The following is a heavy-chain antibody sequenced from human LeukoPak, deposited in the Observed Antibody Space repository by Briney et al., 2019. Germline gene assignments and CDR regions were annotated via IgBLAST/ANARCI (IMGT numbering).Heavy chain of an antibody. J-gene: IGHJ3*02. D-gene: IGHD3-22*01. CDR2: INPNGGGT. CDR1: GYTFTSYY. V-gene: IGHV1-2*02. CDR3: ARDPNPMIVVDNAFDI. Sequence: GASVKVSCKASGYTFTSYYMHWVRQAPGQGLEWMGWINPNGGGTNYAQKFQVRVTMTRDTSISTAYMELSRLRSDDTAVYYCARDPNPMIVVDNAFDIWGQGTMVTVSS.